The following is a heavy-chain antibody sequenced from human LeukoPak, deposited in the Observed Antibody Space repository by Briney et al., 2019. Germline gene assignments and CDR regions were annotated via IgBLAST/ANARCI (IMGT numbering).Heavy chain of an antibody. J-gene: IGHJ6*03. CDR3: ARLSDYNNYNYYIDV. Sequence: GESLKISCKGSGFRFLNNWIGWVRQRPGKGLEWMGIIYPADSDTRYTPSFQGQVTISADKSINTAYLQWSSLKASDTGLYYCARLSDYNNYNYYIDVWGKGTTVTVSS. D-gene: IGHD4-11*01. V-gene: IGHV5-51*01. CDR1: GFRFLNNW. CDR2: IYPADSDT.